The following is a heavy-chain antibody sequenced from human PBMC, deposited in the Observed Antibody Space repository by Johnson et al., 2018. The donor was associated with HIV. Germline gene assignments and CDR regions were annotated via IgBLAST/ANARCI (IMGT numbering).Heavy chain of an antibody. J-gene: IGHJ3*02. CDR3: ARDPDRDAYDI. CDR2: ISSSGSTI. D-gene: IGHD1-14*01. V-gene: IGHV3-11*01. Sequence: QMQLVESGGGVVQPGRSLRLSCAASGFTFDDYAMHWVRQAPGKGLEWVSHISSSGSTIYYADPVKGRFTISRANSKNTLYLQMNSLRGEDTAVYYCARDPDRDAYDIWGQGTMVTVSS. CDR1: GFTFDDYA.